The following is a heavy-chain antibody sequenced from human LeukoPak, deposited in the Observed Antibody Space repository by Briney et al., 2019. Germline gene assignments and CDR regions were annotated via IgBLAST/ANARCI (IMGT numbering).Heavy chain of an antibody. CDR3: ARGYGSGSYTPTKN. Sequence: GSLRLSCAASGFTFSSYWMSWVRQAPGKGLEWVANIKHGASEKYYVDSVEGRFTISRDDAKNSLYLEMNSLRVEDTAVYYCARGYGSGSYTPTKNWGQGVLVTVSS. CDR1: GFTFSSYW. J-gene: IGHJ4*02. D-gene: IGHD3-10*01. V-gene: IGHV3-7*04. CDR2: IKHGASEK.